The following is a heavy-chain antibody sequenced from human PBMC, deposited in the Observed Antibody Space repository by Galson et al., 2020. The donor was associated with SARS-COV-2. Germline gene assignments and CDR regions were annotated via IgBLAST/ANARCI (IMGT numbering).Heavy chain of an antibody. CDR2: FDPEDGET. CDR1: GYTLTELS. J-gene: IGHJ5*02. V-gene: IGHV1-24*01. D-gene: IGHD6-6*01. CDR3: ATGSVFSSPEYNWFDP. Sequence: ASVKVSCKVSGYTLTELSMHWVRQAPGKGLEWMGGFDPEDGETIYAQKFQGRVTMTEDTSTDTAYMELSSLRSADTAVYYCATGSVFSSPEYNWFDPWGQGTLVTVSS.